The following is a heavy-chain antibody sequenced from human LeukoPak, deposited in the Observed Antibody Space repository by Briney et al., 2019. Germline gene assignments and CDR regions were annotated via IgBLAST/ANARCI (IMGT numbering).Heavy chain of an antibody. CDR1: GFTFSSYG. CDR2: MSNDGSIK. Sequence: GGFLRLSCAASGFTFSSYGMHWVRQAPGKGLEWVAVMSNDGSIKKYANSVKGRFTISRDNSKSMLYLQVDSLRAEDTAVYYCAREFTIFGVVIQRYDAFDVWGQGTMVTVSS. D-gene: IGHD3-3*01. CDR3: AREFTIFGVVIQRYDAFDV. V-gene: IGHV3-30*19. J-gene: IGHJ3*01.